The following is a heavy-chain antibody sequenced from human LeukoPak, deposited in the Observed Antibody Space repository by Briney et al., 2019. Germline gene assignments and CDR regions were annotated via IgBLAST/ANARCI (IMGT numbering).Heavy chain of an antibody. Sequence: GGSLRLSCAASGFTFSSYSMSWVRQAPGKGLEWVSGISDSGGRTCYADSVKGRFTISRDNSKNTLYLQMNSLRAEDTAVYYCAKVTLVFYGAINYWGQGTLVTVSS. J-gene: IGHJ4*02. CDR2: ISDSGGRT. V-gene: IGHV3-23*01. CDR3: AKVTLVFYGAINY. CDR1: GFTFSSYS. D-gene: IGHD4-17*01.